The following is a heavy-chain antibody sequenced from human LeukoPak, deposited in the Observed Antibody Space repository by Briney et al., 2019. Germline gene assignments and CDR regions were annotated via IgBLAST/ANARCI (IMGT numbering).Heavy chain of an antibody. CDR2: ISGSGNTI. CDR3: ARYGNYDSSGYEN. CDR1: GFSFSSYA. J-gene: IGHJ4*02. V-gene: IGHV3-23*01. D-gene: IGHD3-22*01. Sequence: GGSLRLSCAASGFSFSSYAMSWVRQAPGKGLEWVSAISGSGNTIYYADSVKGRFTISRDNSKNTLHLQMNSLRAEDTAVYYCARYGNYDSSGYENWGQGTLVTVSS.